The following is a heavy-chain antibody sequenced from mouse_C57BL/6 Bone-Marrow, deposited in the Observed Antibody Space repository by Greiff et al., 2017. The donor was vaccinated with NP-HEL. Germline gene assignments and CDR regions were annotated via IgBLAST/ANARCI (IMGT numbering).Heavy chain of an antibody. CDR1: GFTFSSYG. V-gene: IGHV5-6*01. CDR2: ISSGGSYT. D-gene: IGHD2-4*01. Sequence: EVKLMESGGDLVKPGGSLKLSCAASGFTFSSYGMSWVRQTPDKRLEWVATISSGGSYTYYPDSVKGRFTISRDNVKNTLDLQMSIMKSEDTAMYYCASPYDYDVAWFAYWGQGTLVTVSA. CDR3: ASPYDYDVAWFAY. J-gene: IGHJ3*01.